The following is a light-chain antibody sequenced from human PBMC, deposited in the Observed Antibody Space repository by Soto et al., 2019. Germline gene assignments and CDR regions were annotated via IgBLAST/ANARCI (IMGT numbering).Light chain of an antibody. J-gene: IGLJ2*01. CDR1: NGDVGSYDL. V-gene: IGLV2-23*02. CDR2: EVN. Sequence: QSALTQPASVSGSPGQSITISCTGTNGDVGSYDLVSWYQQYPGKAPKLIIYEVNKRPSGVSNRFSGAKSGNTASLTISGLQTEDEADYDCCSYAGGNTLIFGAGTKLTVL. CDR3: CSYAGGNTLI.